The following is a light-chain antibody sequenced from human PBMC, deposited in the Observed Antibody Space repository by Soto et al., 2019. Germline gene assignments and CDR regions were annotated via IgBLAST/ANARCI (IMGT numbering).Light chain of an antibody. J-gene: IGLJ3*02. CDR2: EVI. V-gene: IGLV2-14*01. Sequence: QSALTQPASVSGSPGQSITISCTGTNSDVGNYNYVSWYQHHPGKVPKLMIYEVINRPSGVSNRFSGSKSGNTASLTISGLQAEEEADYYCSSYTSISTWVFGGGTKLTVL. CDR3: SSYTSISTWV. CDR1: NSDVGNYNY.